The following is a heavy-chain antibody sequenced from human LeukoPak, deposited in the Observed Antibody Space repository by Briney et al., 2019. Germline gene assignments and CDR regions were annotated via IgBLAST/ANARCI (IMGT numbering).Heavy chain of an antibody. D-gene: IGHD1-1*01. CDR1: GGSISSGTYY. Sequence: PSETLSLTCTVSGGSISSGTYYWSWIRQPAGKVLEWIGRISASGSTNYNPSLQSRVTISVDTSNNQFSLKVSSVTAADTAVYYCAKAAAGTADFDYWGQGTLVTVSS. CDR3: AKAAAGTADFDY. J-gene: IGHJ4*02. CDR2: ISASGST. V-gene: IGHV4-61*02.